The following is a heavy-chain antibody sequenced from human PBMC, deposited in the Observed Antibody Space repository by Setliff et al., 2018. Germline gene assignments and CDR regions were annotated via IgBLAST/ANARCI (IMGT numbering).Heavy chain of an antibody. CDR1: TFSGFG. D-gene: IGHD2-21*02. V-gene: IGHV3-30*02. J-gene: IGHJ6*02. Sequence: SLRLSWGGFTFSGFGMHWVRQAPGKGLEWVAFIRYNGNNQYYSDSVKGRFTTSRDNSKNTLNLQMNGLRAEDTAVYYCAKANAMVVTSHSYGMDVWGQGTTVTVSS. CDR3: AKANAMVVTSHSYGMDV. CDR2: IRYNGNNQ.